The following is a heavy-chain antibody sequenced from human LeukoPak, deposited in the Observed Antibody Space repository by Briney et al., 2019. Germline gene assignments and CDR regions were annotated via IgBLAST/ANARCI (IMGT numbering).Heavy chain of an antibody. CDR2: INPNSGGT. Sequence: ASVKVSCKASGYTFTGYYMHWVRQAPGQGLEWMGRINPNSGGTNYAQKFQGRVTMTRDTSISTAYMELSRLRSDDTAVYYCARVWFGDNHYGMDVWGQGTTVTVSS. D-gene: IGHD3-10*01. V-gene: IGHV1-2*06. CDR1: GYTFTGYY. CDR3: ARVWFGDNHYGMDV. J-gene: IGHJ6*02.